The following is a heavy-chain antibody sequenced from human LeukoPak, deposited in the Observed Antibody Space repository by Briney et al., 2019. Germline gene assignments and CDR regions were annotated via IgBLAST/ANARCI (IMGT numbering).Heavy chain of an antibody. V-gene: IGHV3-74*01. D-gene: IGHD1-20*01. CDR1: GFTFSTFW. J-gene: IGHJ4*02. CDR2: INSDGSSS. Sequence: GGSLRLSCAASGFTFSTFWMHWVRQAPGKGLVWVSRINSDGSSSTYADSVKGRFTISRDNAKNTLYLQMNSLRAEDTAVYYCARYNWNSAPFDYWGQGTLVTVSS. CDR3: ARYNWNSAPFDY.